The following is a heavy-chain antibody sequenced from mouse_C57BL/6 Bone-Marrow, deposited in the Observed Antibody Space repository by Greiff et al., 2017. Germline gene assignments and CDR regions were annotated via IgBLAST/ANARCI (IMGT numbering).Heavy chain of an antibody. CDR3: ASPLRYYGSSYVSDY. CDR2: IYPRYGST. D-gene: IGHD1-1*01. Sequence: VQLQQSDAELVHPGASVKISCKVSGYTFTDHTIHWMKQRPDQGLDWIGYIYPRYGSTKYNEKFKGKATLTADKSSSTAYMQLNSLPSADSAVXFCASPLRYYGSSYVSDYWCQGTTLTVSS. J-gene: IGHJ2*01. V-gene: IGHV1-78*01. CDR1: GYTFTDHT.